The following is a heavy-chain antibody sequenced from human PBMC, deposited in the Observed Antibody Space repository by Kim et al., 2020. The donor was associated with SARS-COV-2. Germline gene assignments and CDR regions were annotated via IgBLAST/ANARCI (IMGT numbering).Heavy chain of an antibody. CDR2: IYNSGST. J-gene: IGHJ4*02. V-gene: IGHV4-59*01. CDR3: ARDREPTYGRTFDN. Sequence: SETLSLTCTVSGGSISTYYWSWIRQPPGKGLEWIGYIYNSGSTNYNPSLKSRVTISTDTSKNHFSLKLTSVTAADTAVYYCARDREPTYGRTFDNWGQGTLVTVSA. D-gene: IGHD3-10*01. CDR1: GGSISTYY.